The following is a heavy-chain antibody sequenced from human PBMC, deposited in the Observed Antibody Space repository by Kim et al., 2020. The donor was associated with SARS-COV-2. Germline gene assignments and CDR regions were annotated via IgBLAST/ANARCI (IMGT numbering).Heavy chain of an antibody. V-gene: IGHV3-64D*06. CDR1: GFTFSSYA. CDR2: ISSNGGST. D-gene: IGHD3-22*01. Sequence: GGSLRLSCSASGFTFSSYAMHWVRQAPGKGLEYVSAISSNGGSTYYADSVKGRFTISRDNSKNTLYLQMSSLRAEDTAVYYCVKDLFPPYYYDSSAEYGGVGYWGQGTLVTVSS. CDR3: VKDLFPPYYYDSSAEYGGVGY. J-gene: IGHJ4*02.